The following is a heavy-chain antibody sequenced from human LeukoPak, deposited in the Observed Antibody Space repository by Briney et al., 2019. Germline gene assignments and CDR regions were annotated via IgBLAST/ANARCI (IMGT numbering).Heavy chain of an antibody. D-gene: IGHD3-10*01. J-gene: IGHJ1*01. CDR1: GGSFSGFY. Sequence: SDTLSLTCAVYGGSFSGFYRSWIRQPPGKGLEWIGEINHSGSTNYNPSLKSRVTISVDTSRNEFSLKLSSVTATDTAVYYCVGHLPGGYFQHWGQGTLLTVSS. V-gene: IGHV4-34*01. CDR3: VGHLPGGYFQH. CDR2: INHSGST.